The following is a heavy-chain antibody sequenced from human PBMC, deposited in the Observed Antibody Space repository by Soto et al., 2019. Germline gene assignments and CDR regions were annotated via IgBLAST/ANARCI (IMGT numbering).Heavy chain of an antibody. CDR2: IYWDDDK. CDR3: ALNSGSYPFDY. D-gene: IGHD1-26*01. CDR1: GFSLSTSGVG. J-gene: IGHJ4*02. V-gene: IGHV2-5*02. Sequence: QITLKESGPPLVKPTQTLTLTCTFSGFSLSTSGVGVGWIRQPPGKALEWLALIYWDDDKRYSPSLKSRLTITKDTSKNQVVLTMTNMDPVDTATYYCALNSGSYPFDYWGQGTLVTVSS.